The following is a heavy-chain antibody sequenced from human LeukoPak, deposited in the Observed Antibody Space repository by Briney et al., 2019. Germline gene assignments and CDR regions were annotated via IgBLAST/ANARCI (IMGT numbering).Heavy chain of an antibody. CDR3: ASPRGYGYYFDY. CDR2: IKQDGSEK. J-gene: IGHJ4*02. Sequence: GGSLRLSCAASGFTFSSYWMSWVRQAPGKGLEWVANIKQDGSEKYYVDSVKGRFTISGDNAKNSLYLQMNSLRAEDTAVYYCASPRGYGYYFDYWGQGTLVTVSS. V-gene: IGHV3-7*01. CDR1: GFTFSSYW. D-gene: IGHD5-12*01.